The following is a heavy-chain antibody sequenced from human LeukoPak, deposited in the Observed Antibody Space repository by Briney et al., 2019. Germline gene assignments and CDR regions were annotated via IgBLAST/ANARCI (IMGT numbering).Heavy chain of an antibody. Sequence: GGSLRLSCAASGFTLSSYEMNWVRQAPGKGLVWVSRINSDGSSTSYADSVKGRFTISRDNAKNTLYLQMNSLRAEDTAVYYCARVSQLWGSSPFDYWGQGTLVTVSS. CDR1: GFTLSSYE. J-gene: IGHJ4*02. CDR3: ARVSQLWGSSPFDY. D-gene: IGHD2-2*01. CDR2: INSDGSST. V-gene: IGHV3-74*01.